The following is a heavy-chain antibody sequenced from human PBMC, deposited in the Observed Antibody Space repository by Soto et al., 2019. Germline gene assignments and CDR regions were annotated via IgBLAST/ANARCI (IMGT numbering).Heavy chain of an antibody. CDR3: AKDEGDSNSWQCAFDI. CDR1: EFTFRHDA. V-gene: IGHV3-23*01. J-gene: IGHJ3*02. CDR2: SSGGGGST. Sequence: WGSLKLSCAASEFTFRHDAMSWGRQAPWKGLGWVSASSGGGGSTHYTGSVKGRFTVSRDNFKNILYLQMSGLRAEDTAIYYCAKDEGDSNSWQCAFDIWGQGTLVTVSS. D-gene: IGHD6-13*01.